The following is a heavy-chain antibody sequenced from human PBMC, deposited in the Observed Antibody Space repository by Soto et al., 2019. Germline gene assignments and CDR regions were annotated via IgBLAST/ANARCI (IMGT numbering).Heavy chain of an antibody. Sequence: SETLSLTCTVSGGSISSSSYYWGWIRQPPGKGLEWIGSIYYSGSTYYNPSLKSRVTISVDTSKNQFSLKLSSVTAEDTAVYYCARQDYYYGMDVWGQGTTVTVSS. V-gene: IGHV4-39*01. CDR3: ARQDYYYGMDV. J-gene: IGHJ6*02. CDR1: GGSISSSSYY. CDR2: IYYSGST.